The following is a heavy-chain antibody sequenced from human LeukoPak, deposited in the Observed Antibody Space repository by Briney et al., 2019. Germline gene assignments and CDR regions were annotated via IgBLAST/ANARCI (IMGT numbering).Heavy chain of an antibody. J-gene: IGHJ6*03. CDR3: AMGYYDILTGYYPYYMDV. CDR1: GFTFSSYA. Sequence: GGSLRLSCAASGFTFSSYAMHWVRQAPGKGLEWVAVISYDGSNKYYADSVKGRFTISRDNSKNTLYLQMNSLRAEDTAVYYCAMGYYDILTGYYPYYMDVWGKGTTVTVSS. CDR2: ISYDGSNK. V-gene: IGHV3-30-3*01. D-gene: IGHD3-9*01.